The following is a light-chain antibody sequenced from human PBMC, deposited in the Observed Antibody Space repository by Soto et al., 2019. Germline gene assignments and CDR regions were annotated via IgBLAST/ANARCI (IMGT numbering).Light chain of an antibody. Sequence: ATQMTQSPSSLSASVGDRVTITCRASQDIRNELGWYQQKPGKAPELLIYLASSLQSGVPSRFSGSGYGTDFTLTISSLQPEDFATYYCLQDSRWPLTFGGGTKVEIK. CDR3: LQDSRWPLT. CDR1: QDIRNE. J-gene: IGKJ4*01. CDR2: LAS. V-gene: IGKV1-6*01.